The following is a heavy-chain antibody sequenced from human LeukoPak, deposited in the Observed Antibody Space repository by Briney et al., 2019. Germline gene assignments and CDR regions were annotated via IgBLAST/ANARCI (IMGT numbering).Heavy chain of an antibody. CDR2: INPSGGSP. J-gene: IGHJ3*02. V-gene: IGHV1-46*01. Sequence: ASVKVSCKASGYAFSSYDLHWVRQAPGQGLEWMGIINPSGGSPSYPQKFQGRVTMTRDPSTSTVYMELSSLRSEDTAVYYCARPPTPSRRYGRNAFKIWGQGTMVTVSS. D-gene: IGHD2-2*01. CDR3: ARPPTPSRRYGRNAFKI. CDR1: GYAFSSYD.